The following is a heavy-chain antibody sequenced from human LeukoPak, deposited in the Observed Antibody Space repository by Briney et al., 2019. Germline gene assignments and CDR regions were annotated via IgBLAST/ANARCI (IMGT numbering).Heavy chain of an antibody. D-gene: IGHD2-2*02. J-gene: IGHJ5*02. Sequence: SETLSLTCTVSGGSISSSSYYWGWIRQPPGKGLEWIGSIYCSGSTYYNPSLKSRVTISVDTSKNQFSLKLSSVTAADTAVYYCARDGSIVVVPAAIEWFDPWGQGTLVTVSS. CDR3: ARDGSIVVVPAAIEWFDP. CDR2: IYCSGST. CDR1: GGSISSSSYY. V-gene: IGHV4-39*07.